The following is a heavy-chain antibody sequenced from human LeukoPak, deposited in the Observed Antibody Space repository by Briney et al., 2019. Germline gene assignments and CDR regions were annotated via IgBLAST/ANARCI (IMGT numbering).Heavy chain of an antibody. J-gene: IGHJ4*02. D-gene: IGHD3-22*01. V-gene: IGHV1-2*02. CDR2: INPNSGGT. CDR3: ARVTGYMIEDYFDY. CDR1: GYTFTGHY. Sequence: ASVKVSCKASGYTFTGHYMHWVRQAPGQGLEWMGWINPNSGGTSYAQNFQGRVTMTRDTSINTAYMEVSRLRSDDTAVYYCARVTGYMIEDYFDYWGQGTLVTVSS.